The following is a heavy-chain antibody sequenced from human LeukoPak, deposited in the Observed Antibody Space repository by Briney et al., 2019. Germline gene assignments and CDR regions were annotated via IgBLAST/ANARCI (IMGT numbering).Heavy chain of an antibody. V-gene: IGHV1-18*01. D-gene: IGHD3-22*01. Sequence: ASVKVSCKASGGTFSSYAISWVRQAPGQGVEWMGWISAYNGNTNYAQKLQGRVTMTTDTSTSTAYMELRSLRSDDTAVYYCARDLGYDSSGYSFDYWGQGTLVTVSS. CDR3: ARDLGYDSSGYSFDY. CDR2: ISAYNGNT. J-gene: IGHJ4*02. CDR1: GGTFSSYA.